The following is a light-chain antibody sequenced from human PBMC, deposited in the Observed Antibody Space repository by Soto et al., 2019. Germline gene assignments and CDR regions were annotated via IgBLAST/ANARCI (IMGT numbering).Light chain of an antibody. CDR3: QQYSTYSWT. J-gene: IGKJ1*01. CDR1: QSISSY. CDR2: AAS. V-gene: IGKV1-39*01. Sequence: DIQMTQSPSSLSASVGDRVTITCRASQSISSYLNWYQQKPGKAPKLLIYAASSLQSGVPSRFSGSGSGTDFTLTISSLQPDDFATYFCQQYSTYSWTFGQGTKV.